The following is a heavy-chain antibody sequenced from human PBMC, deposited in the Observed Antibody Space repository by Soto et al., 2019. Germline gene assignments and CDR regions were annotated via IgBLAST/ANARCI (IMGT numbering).Heavy chain of an antibody. Sequence: GGSLRLSCAAAGFTFTIYTMSWVRQAPGKGPEWVAGFYGGGSTSTFYADSVKGRFTISRDNSKNMLFLQMNSLRAEDTAVYYSTKDRHPHGIWSVDCWGQGSLVTVSS. CDR3: TKDRHPHGIWSVDC. CDR1: GFTFTIYT. CDR2: FYGGGSTST. J-gene: IGHJ4*02. D-gene: IGHD3-3*01. V-gene: IGHV3-23*01.